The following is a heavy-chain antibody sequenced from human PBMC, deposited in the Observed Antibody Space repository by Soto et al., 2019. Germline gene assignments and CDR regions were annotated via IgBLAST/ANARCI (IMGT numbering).Heavy chain of an antibody. CDR3: ARACGSYSENYFDY. CDR2: IYHSGST. J-gene: IGHJ4*02. CDR1: GGSISSSNW. D-gene: IGHD1-26*01. Sequence: SETLSLTCAVSGGSISSSNWWSWVRQPPGKGLEWIGEIYHSGSTNYNPSLKSRVTISVDKSKNQFSLKLSSVTAADTAVYYCARACGSYSENYFDYWGQGTLVTVSS. V-gene: IGHV4-4*02.